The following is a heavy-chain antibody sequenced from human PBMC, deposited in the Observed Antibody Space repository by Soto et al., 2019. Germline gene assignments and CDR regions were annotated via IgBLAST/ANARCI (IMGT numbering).Heavy chain of an antibody. CDR3: EIGQCLVSCAHQDALAI. V-gene: IGHV6-1*01. J-gene: IGHJ3*02. CDR2: TYYRSKWYN. Sequence: PSQTLSLTCAISGDSVSSNSAAWNWIRQSPSRGLEWLGRTYYRSKWYNDYAVSVKSRITINPDTSKNQFSLQLNSVTPEDTAAYSCEIGQCLVSCAHQDALAIPAQRTMDTGSS. D-gene: IGHD6-19*01. CDR1: GDSVSSNSAA.